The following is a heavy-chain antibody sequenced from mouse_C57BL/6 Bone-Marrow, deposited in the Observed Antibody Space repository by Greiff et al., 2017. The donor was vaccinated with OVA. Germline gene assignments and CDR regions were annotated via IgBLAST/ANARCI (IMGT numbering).Heavy chain of an antibody. CDR1: GYTFTDYY. V-gene: IGHV1-76*01. Sequence: VQLQESGAELVRPGASVKLSCKASGYTFTDYYINWVKQRPGQGLEWIARIYPGSGNTYYNEKFKGKATLTVEKSSSTAYMQLSSLTSEDAAVFFCAREVYYGSSYWYFDVWGTGTTVTVSS. J-gene: IGHJ1*03. CDR3: AREVYYGSSYWYFDV. D-gene: IGHD1-1*01. CDR2: IYPGSGNT.